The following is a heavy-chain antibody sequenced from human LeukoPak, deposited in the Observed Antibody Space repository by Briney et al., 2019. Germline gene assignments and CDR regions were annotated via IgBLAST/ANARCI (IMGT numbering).Heavy chain of an antibody. CDR1: GFTFSSHA. CDR3: ARHGSWSFDY. D-gene: IGHD6-13*01. J-gene: IGHJ4*02. V-gene: IGHV3-23*01. CDR2: ITSGSGSNV. Sequence: TGGSLRLSCAASGFTFSSHAMSWVRQAPGKGLEWVSAITSGSGSNVYYTDSLKGRFTISRDNSKNTLYLQMNGLRAEDTAVYYCARHGSWSFDYWGQGTLVTVSA.